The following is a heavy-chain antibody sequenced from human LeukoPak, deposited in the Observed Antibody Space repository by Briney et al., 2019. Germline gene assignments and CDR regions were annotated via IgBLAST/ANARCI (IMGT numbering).Heavy chain of an antibody. D-gene: IGHD6-13*01. Sequence: PGGSLRLSCAASGFKFDDYAMHWVRQVPGKGLEWVSGISWNSGLIDYADSVKGRFSISRDNAKNSLYLQMNSLRAEDTALYYCAKDSGYSSSWYGILGPQNYYYYYGMDVWGQGTTVTVSS. J-gene: IGHJ6*02. CDR2: ISWNSGLI. V-gene: IGHV3-9*01. CDR3: AKDSGYSSSWYGILGPQNYYYYYGMDV. CDR1: GFKFDDYA.